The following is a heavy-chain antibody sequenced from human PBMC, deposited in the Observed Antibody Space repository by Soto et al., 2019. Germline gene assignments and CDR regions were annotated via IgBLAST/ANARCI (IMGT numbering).Heavy chain of an antibody. J-gene: IGHJ4*02. CDR2: ISPSGGST. Sequence: GASVKVSCKASGYTFTSYYMHWVRQAPGQGLEWMGIISPSGGSTSYAQKFQGRVTMTRDTSTSTVYMELSSLRSEDTAVYYCASPKTYYDIFTGFDYWGQGTLVTVSS. CDR1: GYTFTSYY. D-gene: IGHD3-9*01. CDR3: ASPKTYYDIFTGFDY. V-gene: IGHV1-46*01.